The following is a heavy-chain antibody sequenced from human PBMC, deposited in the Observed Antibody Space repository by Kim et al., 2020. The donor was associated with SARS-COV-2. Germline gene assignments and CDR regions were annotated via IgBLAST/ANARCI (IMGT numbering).Heavy chain of an antibody. CDR3: AGDGESHGRRAFDI. CDR2: ISNSGTSV. Sequence: GGSLRLSCAASGFTFNNYEMNWVRQAPGKGLEWLSYISNSGTSVYYAASVNGCFITSSVNDKKPLFLMMNSLSDDDTVVYYWAGDGESHGRRAFDIWALG. V-gene: IGHV3-48*03. J-gene: IGHJ3*02. D-gene: IGHD3-10*01. CDR1: GFTFNNYE.